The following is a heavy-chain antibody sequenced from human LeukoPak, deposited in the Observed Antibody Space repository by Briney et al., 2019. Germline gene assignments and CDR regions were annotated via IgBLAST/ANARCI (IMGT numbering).Heavy chain of an antibody. CDR3: ARYGSGKEDDAFDI. CDR2: IKQDGSEK. CDR1: GFTFSSYW. D-gene: IGHD6-19*01. J-gene: IGHJ3*02. Sequence: GGSLRLSCAASGFTFSSYWMSWARQAPGKGLEWVANIKQDGSEKYYVDSVKGRFTISRDNAKNSLYLQMNSLRAEDTAVYYCARYGSGKEDDAFDIWGQGTMVTVSS. V-gene: IGHV3-7*01.